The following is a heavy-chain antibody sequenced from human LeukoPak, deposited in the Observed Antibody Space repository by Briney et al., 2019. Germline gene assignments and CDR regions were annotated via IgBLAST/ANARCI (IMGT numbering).Heavy chain of an antibody. CDR3: ARSSRRVGASTPYYYYFYMDV. V-gene: IGHV3-23*01. D-gene: IGHD1-26*01. Sequence: GGSLRLSCVASGFTFSSYALSWVRQAPGKGLEWVSSFSTSGGTTYSADSVKGRFTISRDNSKNTLYLQMNSLRAEDTAVFYCARSSRRVGASTPYYYYFYMDVWGKGTTVTVSS. CDR1: GFTFSSYA. CDR2: FSTSGGTT. J-gene: IGHJ6*03.